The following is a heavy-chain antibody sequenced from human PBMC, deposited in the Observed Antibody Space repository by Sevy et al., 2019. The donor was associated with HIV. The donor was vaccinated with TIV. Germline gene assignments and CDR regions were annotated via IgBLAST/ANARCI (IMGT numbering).Heavy chain of an antibody. J-gene: IGHJ4*02. Sequence: GGSLRLSCAASGFTVSSNYMSWVRQAPGKGLEWVSVIYSGGSTYYADSVKGRFTISRDNSKNTLYLQMNSLRAEDTAVYYCARVALLEPPPERTGSYKFDYWGQGTLVTVSS. V-gene: IGHV3-53*01. CDR2: IYSGGST. CDR1: GFTVSSNY. CDR3: ARVALLEPPPERTGSYKFDY. D-gene: IGHD2-2*02.